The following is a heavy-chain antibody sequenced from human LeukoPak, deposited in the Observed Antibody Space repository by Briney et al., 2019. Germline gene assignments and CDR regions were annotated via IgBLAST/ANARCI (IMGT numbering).Heavy chain of an antibody. Sequence: GGSLRLSCAGSGFTFSMYAMSWVRQAPGKGLEWVSVISSTGGSTFYADSVKGRFTISRDNSKNTLFLQMNTLRAEDTAIYYCAKDRHGVSSGGQGTLVTVSS. CDR3: AKDRHGVSS. J-gene: IGHJ4*02. V-gene: IGHV3-23*01. CDR2: ISSTGGST. CDR1: GFTFSMYA. D-gene: IGHD3-3*01.